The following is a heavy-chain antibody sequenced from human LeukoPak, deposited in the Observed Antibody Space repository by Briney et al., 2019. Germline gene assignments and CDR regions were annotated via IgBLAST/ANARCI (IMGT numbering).Heavy chain of an antibody. V-gene: IGHV3-11*01. CDR1: GFTFSEYY. Sequence: KPGGSLRLSCAASGFTFSEYYMSWIRQAPGKGLVWVSYISSSGSTIYYADSVKGRFTISRDNAKNSLYLQMNSLRAEDTAVYYCAREYYDILTGYYMPLDYWGQGTLVTVSS. CDR3: AREYYDILTGYYMPLDY. CDR2: ISSSGSTI. D-gene: IGHD3-9*01. J-gene: IGHJ4*02.